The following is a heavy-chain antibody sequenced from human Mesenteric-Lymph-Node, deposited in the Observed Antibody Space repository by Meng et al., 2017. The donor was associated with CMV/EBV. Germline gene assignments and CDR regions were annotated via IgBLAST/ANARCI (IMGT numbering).Heavy chain of an antibody. Sequence: FTRDSMHWVRQAPGQRLEWMGWINGGNGDTKYSLELQDRVTITRDTSASIGYMELSNLRSEDTAVYYCARGPAPDIVVAPAAQNLDYWGQGTLVTVSS. CDR1: FTRDS. CDR2: INGGNGDT. D-gene: IGHD2-2*01. CDR3: ARGPAPDIVVAPAAQNLDY. J-gene: IGHJ4*02. V-gene: IGHV1-3*01.